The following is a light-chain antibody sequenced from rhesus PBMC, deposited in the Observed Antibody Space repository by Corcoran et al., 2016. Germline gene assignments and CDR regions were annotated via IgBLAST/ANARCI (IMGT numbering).Light chain of an antibody. CDR2: YAS. V-gene: IGKV6-47*02. CDR3: QQSNKHPT. Sequence: DIVMTQSPAFVSVTPGEKVTITCQASEGISNYLHWYQQKPDQAPKLLIQYASQSISGVPSRFTGSGSVTDFTFTISSLEVEDAATYYCQQSNKHPTFGGGTKVEIK. CDR1: EGISNY. J-gene: IGKJ4*01.